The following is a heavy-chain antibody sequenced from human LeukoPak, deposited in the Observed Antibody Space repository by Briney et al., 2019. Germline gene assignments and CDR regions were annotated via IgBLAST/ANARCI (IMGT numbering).Heavy chain of an antibody. D-gene: IGHD2-15*01. CDR1: GYTFTSHY. Sequence: ASVKVSCKASGYTFTSHYMHWVRQAPEKGLEWMGIINPTGGSTSYAQKLQGRVTMTTDTSTSTAYMELRSLRSDDTAVYYCARVRNMGSSDAFDIWGQGTMVTVSS. CDR2: INPTGGST. V-gene: IGHV1-46*01. CDR3: ARVRNMGSSDAFDI. J-gene: IGHJ3*02.